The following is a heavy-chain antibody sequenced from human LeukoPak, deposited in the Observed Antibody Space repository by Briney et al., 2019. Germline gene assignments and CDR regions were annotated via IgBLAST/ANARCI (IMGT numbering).Heavy chain of an antibody. J-gene: IGHJ2*01. CDR3: ARDLGRYFDL. Sequence: GGSLRLSCAASGFTFSSYSMNWVRQAPGKGLEWLSYIDKTGNTRDYADSLRGRFTISRDNAKNSLYLQMNNLRAEDTAIYYCARDLGRYFDLWGRGTLVTVSS. CDR2: IDKTGNTR. CDR1: GFTFSSYS. V-gene: IGHV3-48*04.